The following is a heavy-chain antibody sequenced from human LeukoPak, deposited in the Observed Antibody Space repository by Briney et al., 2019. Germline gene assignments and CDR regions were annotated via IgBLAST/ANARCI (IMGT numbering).Heavy chain of an antibody. D-gene: IGHD1-14*01. CDR2: ISRTSSDI. V-gene: IGHV3-48*02. CDR3: ARNPDRAYFDY. Sequence: GGSLRLSCAASGFXFSNYGINWVRQAPGKGLEWVAYISRTSSDIYYADSVVGRLTISRDSATNSLHLQLHSLRDEDTAVYYCARNPDRAYFDYWGQGTLVTVSS. J-gene: IGHJ4*02. CDR1: GFXFSNYG.